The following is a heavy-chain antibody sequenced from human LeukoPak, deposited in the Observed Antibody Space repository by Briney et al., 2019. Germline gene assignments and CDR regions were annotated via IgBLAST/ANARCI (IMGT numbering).Heavy chain of an antibody. CDR3: EREREENSGSYSAFDI. D-gene: IGHD1-26*01. Sequence: ASVKVSCKASGYTFTRYDINWVRQAPGQGLEWMGWINPNSGNTGYAQKFQGRVTMTRNTSISTAYMELRSLRSEDTDVYYCEREREENSGSYSAFDIWGQGTMVTVSS. J-gene: IGHJ3*02. V-gene: IGHV1-8*01. CDR2: INPNSGNT. CDR1: GYTFTRYD.